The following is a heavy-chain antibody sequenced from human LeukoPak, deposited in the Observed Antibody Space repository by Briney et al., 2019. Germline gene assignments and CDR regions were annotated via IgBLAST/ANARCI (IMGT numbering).Heavy chain of an antibody. J-gene: IGHJ3*02. CDR1: GVTFSSYS. CDR2: ISSSISYI. CDR3: ARERSVLLWFGELSPPSFDI. D-gene: IGHD3-10*01. Sequence: PGGSLRLSCAASGVTFSSYSMNWVRHAPGKWREWVSSISSSISYIYYADSVKGRFTISRDNAKNSLYLQMNSLRAEDTAVYYCARERSVLLWFGELSPPSFDIWGQGTMVTVSS. V-gene: IGHV3-21*01.